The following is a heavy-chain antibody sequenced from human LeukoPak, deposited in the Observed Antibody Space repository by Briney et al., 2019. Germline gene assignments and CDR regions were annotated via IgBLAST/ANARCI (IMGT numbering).Heavy chain of an antibody. V-gene: IGHV4-39*01. D-gene: IGHD3-22*01. J-gene: IGHJ4*02. CDR1: GGYVSSGDYY. CDR3: VRRKGDSSGFYYVDY. CDR2: MYYDGRT. Sequence: SETLSLTCTVSGGYVSSGDYYWGWVRQPPGKGLEGIGSMYYDGRTYSTPSLKSRVSISADTSKNQFSLKLSSVTAADTAVYYCVRRKGDSSGFYYVDYWGQGTLVTVSS.